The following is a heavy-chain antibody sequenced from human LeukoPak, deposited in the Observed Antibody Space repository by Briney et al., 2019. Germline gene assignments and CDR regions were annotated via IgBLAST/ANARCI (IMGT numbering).Heavy chain of an antibody. CDR1: GGSFSGYY. V-gene: IGHV4-34*01. Sequence: SETLSLTCAVYGGSFSGYYWSWIRQPPGKGLEWIGEINHSGSTNYNPSLKSRVTISVGTSKNQFSLKLSSVTAADTAVYYCARRKGIQLWLTGGNWFDPWGQGTLVTVSS. J-gene: IGHJ5*02. CDR3: ARRKGIQLWLTGGNWFDP. D-gene: IGHD5-18*01. CDR2: INHSGST.